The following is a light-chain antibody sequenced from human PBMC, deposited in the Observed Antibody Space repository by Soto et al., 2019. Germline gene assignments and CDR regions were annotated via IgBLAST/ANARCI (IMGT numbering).Light chain of an antibody. CDR1: QSLSSSQ. CDR2: DAS. CDR3: QQYGSSPRT. Sequence: EIVLTQSPGTLYFSPVERSILSCSVSQSLSSSQLAWYQQKPGQAPRLLIHDASSRATGISDRFTGSGSGTDFTLTITTLEPEDFAVYYCQQYGSSPRTFGLGTKVDIK. V-gene: IGKV3-20*01. J-gene: IGKJ1*01.